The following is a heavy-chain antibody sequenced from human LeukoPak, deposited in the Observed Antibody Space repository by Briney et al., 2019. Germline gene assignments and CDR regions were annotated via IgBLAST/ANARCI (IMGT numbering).Heavy chain of an antibody. CDR3: VRLADPGY. V-gene: IGHV3-74*01. D-gene: IGHD6-19*01. J-gene: IGHJ4*02. Sequence: GRSLRLSCTASGFTFSNYWMHWVRQAPGKGLVWVSRIKSGGSTTTYADSVKGRFTISRDNAKSTLYLQMNSLRAEDTAVYYCVRLADPGYWGQRTLVTVSS. CDR1: GFTFSNYW. CDR2: IKSGGSTT.